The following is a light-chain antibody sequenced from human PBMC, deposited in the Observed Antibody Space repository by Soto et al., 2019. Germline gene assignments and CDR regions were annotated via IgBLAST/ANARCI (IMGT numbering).Light chain of an antibody. CDR2: DAS. Sequence: EIVLTQSPATLSLSPGERATLSCRASQSVSSYLAWYQQKPGQAPRLLIYDASNRVAGIPARFSGSGSGTDFTLNISRLEPEDFAVYYCLQRSNWPLTFGGGTKVEIK. J-gene: IGKJ4*01. CDR3: LQRSNWPLT. V-gene: IGKV3-11*01. CDR1: QSVSSY.